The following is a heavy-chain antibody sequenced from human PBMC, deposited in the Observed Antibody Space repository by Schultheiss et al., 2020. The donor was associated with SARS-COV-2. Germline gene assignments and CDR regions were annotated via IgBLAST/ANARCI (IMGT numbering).Heavy chain of an antibody. CDR1: GGSFSGYY. J-gene: IGHJ6*02. Sequence: SETLSLTCAVYGGSFSGYYWSWIRQPAGKGLEWIGRIYTSGSTNYNPSLKSRVTMSVDTSKNQFSLKLSSVTAADTAVYYCARGGHYYGSGSYYNPYYYGMDVWGQGTTVTVS. D-gene: IGHD3-10*01. V-gene: IGHV4-59*10. CDR3: ARGGHYYGSGSYYNPYYYGMDV. CDR2: IYTSGST.